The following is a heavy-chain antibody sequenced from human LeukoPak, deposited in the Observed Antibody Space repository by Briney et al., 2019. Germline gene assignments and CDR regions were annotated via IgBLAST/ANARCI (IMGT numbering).Heavy chain of an antibody. CDR1: GGTFSNYA. J-gene: IGHJ4*02. CDR3: AGGPYDRSAYFPYYFDS. V-gene: IGHV1-69*04. D-gene: IGHD3-22*01. Sequence: ASVKVSCKASGGTFSNYAISWVRLAPGQGLEWMGRIIPVLGIAFYSQTFQGRVTITADKSTSTAYMELSSLISDDTAVYYCAGGPYDRSAYFPYYFDSWGQGTLVPVSS. CDR2: IIPVLGIA.